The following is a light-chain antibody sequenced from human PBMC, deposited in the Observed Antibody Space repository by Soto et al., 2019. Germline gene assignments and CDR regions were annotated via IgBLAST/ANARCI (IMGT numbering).Light chain of an antibody. CDR1: QSVSSN. Sequence: EIVMTQSPATLSVSPGERATLSCRASQSVSSNLAWYQQKPGQAPRLLIYGASTRATGIPARFSGSGSGTEMTRTVSSLQSEDFAVYCCQKYNNWPAWTFGQGTKVEIK. CDR3: QKYNNWPAWT. J-gene: IGKJ1*01. V-gene: IGKV3-15*01. CDR2: GAS.